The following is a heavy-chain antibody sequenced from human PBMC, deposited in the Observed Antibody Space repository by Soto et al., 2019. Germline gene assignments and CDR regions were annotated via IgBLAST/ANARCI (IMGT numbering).Heavy chain of an antibody. J-gene: IGHJ4*02. Sequence: SETLSLTCTVSGGSISSGDYYWSWIRQPPGKGLEWIGYIYYSGSTYYNPSLKSRVTISVDTSKNQFSLKLSSVTAADTAVYYCARERYDSSGQYIDYWGQGTLVTVS. CDR1: GGSISSGDYY. D-gene: IGHD3-22*01. CDR2: IYYSGST. V-gene: IGHV4-30-4*01. CDR3: ARERYDSSGQYIDY.